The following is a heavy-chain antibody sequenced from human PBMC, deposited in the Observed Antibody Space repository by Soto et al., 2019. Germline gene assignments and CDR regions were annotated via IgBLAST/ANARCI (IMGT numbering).Heavy chain of an antibody. Sequence: GGSLRLSCAASGFTFSSYAMSWVRQAPGKGLEWVSAISGSGGSTYYADSVKGRFTISRDNSKNTLYLQMNSLRAEDTAVYYCAKEGGRITGTTSGMDVWGRGTTVTVSS. CDR1: GFTFSSYA. D-gene: IGHD1-7*01. CDR2: ISGSGGST. J-gene: IGHJ6*02. V-gene: IGHV3-23*01. CDR3: AKEGGRITGTTSGMDV.